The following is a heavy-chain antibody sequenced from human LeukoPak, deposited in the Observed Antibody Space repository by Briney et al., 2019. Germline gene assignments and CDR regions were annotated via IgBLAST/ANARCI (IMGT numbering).Heavy chain of an antibody. V-gene: IGHV4-30-4*08. CDR1: GGSISSGDYY. J-gene: IGHJ2*01. D-gene: IGHD6-13*01. CDR3: ARILPGIAAADHWYFDF. Sequence: SETLSLTCTVSGGSISSGDYYWSWIRQPPGKGLEWIGYIYYSGSTYYNPSLKSRVTISVDTSKNQFSLKLSSVTAADTAVYYCARILPGIAAADHWYFDFWGRGTLVTVSS. CDR2: IYYSGST.